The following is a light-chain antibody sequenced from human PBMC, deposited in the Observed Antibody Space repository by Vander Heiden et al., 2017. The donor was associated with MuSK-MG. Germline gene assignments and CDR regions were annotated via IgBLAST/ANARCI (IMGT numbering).Light chain of an antibody. CDR3: QQSYSTGLT. CDR2: AAS. V-gene: IGKV1-39*01. CDR1: QSISSY. Sequence: DILLTQSPSSLSASVGDRVTITCRASQSISSYLNWYQQKPGKAPKLLIYAASSLQSGVPSRFSGRGSGTDFTLTISSLQPEDFATYYCQQSYSTGLTFGGGTKVEIK. J-gene: IGKJ4*01.